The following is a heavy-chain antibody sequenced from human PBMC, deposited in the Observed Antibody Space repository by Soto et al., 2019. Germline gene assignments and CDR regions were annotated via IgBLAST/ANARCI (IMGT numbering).Heavy chain of an antibody. CDR2: ISAYNGNT. CDR3: AIDGRRYIAVAGTSWFDP. J-gene: IGHJ5*02. CDR1: GYTFTSYG. D-gene: IGHD6-19*01. V-gene: IGHV1-18*01. Sequence: GASVKVSCKASGYTFTSYGISWVRQAPGQGLEWMGWISAYNGNTNYAQKLQGRVTMTTDTSTSTAYMGLRSLRSDDTAVYYCAIDGRRYIAVAGTSWFDPWGQGTLVNVSS.